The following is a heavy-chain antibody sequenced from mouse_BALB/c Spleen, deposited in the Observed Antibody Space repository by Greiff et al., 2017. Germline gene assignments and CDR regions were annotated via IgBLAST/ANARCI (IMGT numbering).Heavy chain of an antibody. J-gene: IGHJ2*01. CDR1: GFNIKDYY. Sequence: EVKLQESGAELVRPGALVKLSCKASGFNIKDYYMHWVKQRPEQGLEWIGWIDPENGNTIYDPKFQGKASITADTSSNTAYLQLSSLTSEDTAVYYCAITTVVATDFDYWGQGTTLTVSS. CDR3: AITTVVATDFDY. CDR2: IDPENGNT. V-gene: IGHV14-1*02. D-gene: IGHD1-1*01.